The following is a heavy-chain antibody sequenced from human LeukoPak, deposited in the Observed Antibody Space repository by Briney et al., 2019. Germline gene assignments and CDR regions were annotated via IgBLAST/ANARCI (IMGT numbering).Heavy chain of an antibody. Sequence: GGSLRLSCAASGFTFSDYYMSWIRQAPGKGLEWVSYISSSGSTIYYADSVKGRFTISRDNSKNTLYLQMNSLRAEDTAVYYCAKVRRGYSGYDSSDYWGQGTLVTVSS. D-gene: IGHD5-12*01. V-gene: IGHV3-11*04. CDR3: AKVRRGYSGYDSSDY. CDR2: ISSSGSTI. CDR1: GFTFSDYY. J-gene: IGHJ4*02.